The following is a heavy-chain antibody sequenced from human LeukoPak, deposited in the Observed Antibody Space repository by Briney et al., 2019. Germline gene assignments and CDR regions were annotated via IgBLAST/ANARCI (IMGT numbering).Heavy chain of an antibody. J-gene: IGHJ6*02. CDR1: GFTFSSYG. Sequence: GRSLRLSCAASGFTFSSYGMHWVRQAPGKGLEWVAVISYDGSHKYSADSVKGRFTISRDNSKNTLYLQMNSLRTEYTAVYFCSASRPHYGDYYGLDVWGHGTTVTVSS. D-gene: IGHD4/OR15-4a*01. CDR2: ISYDGSHK. V-gene: IGHV3-30*03. CDR3: SASRPHYGDYYGLDV.